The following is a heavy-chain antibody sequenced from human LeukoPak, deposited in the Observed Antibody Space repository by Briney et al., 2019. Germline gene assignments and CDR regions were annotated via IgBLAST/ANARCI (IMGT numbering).Heavy chain of an antibody. CDR3: ARGAEPRITGTWLWFDP. V-gene: IGHV3-30-3*01. CDR1: GFTFSSYA. J-gene: IGHJ5*02. D-gene: IGHD1-7*01. CDR2: ISYDGSNK. Sequence: GRSLRLSCAASGFTFSSYAMHWVRQAPGKGLEWVAVISYDGSNKYYADSVKGRFTISRDNSKNTLYLQMNSLRAEDTAVYYCARGAEPRITGTWLWFDPWGQGTLVTVSS.